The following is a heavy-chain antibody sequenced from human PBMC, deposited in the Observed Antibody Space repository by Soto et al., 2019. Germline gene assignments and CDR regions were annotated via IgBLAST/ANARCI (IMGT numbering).Heavy chain of an antibody. V-gene: IGHV1-46*01. CDR2: INPSAGST. CDR3: ASYDILTGYPY. Sequence: GASVKVSCKASGYTFTSHYMHWVRQAPGRGFEWMGIINPSAGSTTYAEKFRGRVTMTRDMSTTTVYMELSSLRSEDTAVYYCASYDILTGYPYWGQGTLVTVSS. J-gene: IGHJ4*02. D-gene: IGHD3-9*01. CDR1: GYTFTSHY.